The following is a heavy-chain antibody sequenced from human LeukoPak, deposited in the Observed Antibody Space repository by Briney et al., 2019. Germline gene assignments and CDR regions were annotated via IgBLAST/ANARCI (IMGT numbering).Heavy chain of an antibody. CDR2: INAGNGNT. D-gene: IGHD3-9*01. CDR1: GYTFTSYA. V-gene: IGHV1-3*03. Sequence: GASVKVSCKASGYTFTSYAMRWVRQAPGQRLEWMGWINAGNGNTKYSQEFQGRVTITRDTSASTAYMELSSLRSEDMAVYYCARDMTGYYSDWFDPWGQGTLVTVSS. CDR3: ARDMTGYYSDWFDP. J-gene: IGHJ5*02.